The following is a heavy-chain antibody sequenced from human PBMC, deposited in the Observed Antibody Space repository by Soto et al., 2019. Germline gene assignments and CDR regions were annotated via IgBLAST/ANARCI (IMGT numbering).Heavy chain of an antibody. CDR2: ISGSSTTI. V-gene: IGHV3-48*02. Sequence: EVQLVESGGGLVHPGGSLRLSCAASGFDFSNYIMNWVRQAPGKGLEWISYISGSSTTILYADSVKGRFTVSRDNAKNSLYLQMNSLRDEHTAVYYCARLGAYWGQGTLVTVSS. CDR3: ARLGAY. J-gene: IGHJ4*02. CDR1: GFDFSNYI.